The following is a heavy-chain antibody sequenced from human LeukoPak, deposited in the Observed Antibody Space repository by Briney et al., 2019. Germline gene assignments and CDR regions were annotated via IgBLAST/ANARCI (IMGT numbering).Heavy chain of an antibody. CDR2: ISYDGSNK. Sequence: RPGGSLRLSCAASGFTFSSYAMHWVRQAPGKGLEWVADISYDGSNKYYADSVKGRFTISRDNSKNTLYLQMNSLRAEDTAVYYCARVAEYYYYYYYMDVWGKGTTVTVSS. J-gene: IGHJ6*03. CDR3: ARVAEYYYYYYYMDV. D-gene: IGHD2-21*01. CDR1: GFTFSSYA. V-gene: IGHV3-30*04.